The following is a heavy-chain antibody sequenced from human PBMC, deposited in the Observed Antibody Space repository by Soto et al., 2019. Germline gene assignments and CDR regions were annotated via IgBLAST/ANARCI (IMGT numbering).Heavy chain of an antibody. J-gene: IGHJ5*02. CDR2: FSHTGTT. V-gene: IGHV4-59*01. CDR3: ARRGSFGYMYNWFDP. Sequence: LSLTCTVSGGSISRDHWSWIRQPPGKGLEWIGYFSHTGTTNYKPSLQGRVTISADASKNQFSLNLTSVTAADTAVYYCARRGSFGYMYNWFDPWGRGILVTVSS. D-gene: IGHD5-18*01. CDR1: GGSISRDH.